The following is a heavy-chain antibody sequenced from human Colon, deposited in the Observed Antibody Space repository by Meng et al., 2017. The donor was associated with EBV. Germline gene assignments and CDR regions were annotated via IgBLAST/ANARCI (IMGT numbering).Heavy chain of an antibody. CDR3: ARGKQDAWELLAY. J-gene: IGHJ4*02. Sequence: VQLTGAGPGLRKPSGHRSLPSGVSGVSISSNIRWTWVRQHPGKGLEWIGDIDDSGSTNYNPSLNSRISISLDKSKNHFSLKVNSVTAADTAVYYCARGKQDAWELLAYWGQGALVTVSS. V-gene: IGHV4-4*02. CDR2: IDDSGST. CDR1: GVSISSNIR. D-gene: IGHD1-26*01.